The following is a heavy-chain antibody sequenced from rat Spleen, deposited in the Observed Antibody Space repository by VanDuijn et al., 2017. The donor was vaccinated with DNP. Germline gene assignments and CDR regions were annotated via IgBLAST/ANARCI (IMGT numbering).Heavy chain of an antibody. CDR3: ARWPGYNPPYAMDA. D-gene: IGHD1-4*01. V-gene: IGHV3-3*01. CDR1: GYSITSNY. Sequence: EVQLQESGPGLVKPSQSLSLTCSVTGYSITSNYWGWIRKFPGNKLEWMGSINSAGRTNYNPSPKSRISITRDTAKNQFFLQLSSVTTEDTATYYCARWPGYNPPYAMDAWGQGTSVTVSS. CDR2: INSAGRT. J-gene: IGHJ4*01.